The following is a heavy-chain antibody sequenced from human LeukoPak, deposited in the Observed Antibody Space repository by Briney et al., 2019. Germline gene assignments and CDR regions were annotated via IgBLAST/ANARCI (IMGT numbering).Heavy chain of an antibody. CDR2: ISYDGSNK. J-gene: IGHJ6*02. V-gene: IGHV3-30-3*01. D-gene: IGHD5-18*01. Sequence: PGRSLRLSCAASGFTFSSYAMHWVRQAPGKGLEWVAVISYDGSNKYYADSVKGRFTISRDSSKNTLYLQMNSLRTEDTAVYYCARDAVDTANAVWGQGTTVTVSS. CDR3: ARDAVDTANAV. CDR1: GFTFSSYA.